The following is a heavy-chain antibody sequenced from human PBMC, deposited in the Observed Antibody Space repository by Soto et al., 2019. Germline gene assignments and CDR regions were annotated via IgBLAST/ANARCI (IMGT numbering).Heavy chain of an antibody. CDR1: GFTFSSYC. Sequence: GGSLILSCAASGFTFSSYCMHWVRQAPGKGLEWVAVIWYDGSNKYYADSVKGRFTISRDNSKNTLYLQMNSLRAEDTAVYYCARGPRERYQLLRYAEHYMDVWGKGTTVTVSS. CDR2: IWYDGSNK. CDR3: ARGPRERYQLLRYAEHYMDV. J-gene: IGHJ6*03. D-gene: IGHD2-2*01. V-gene: IGHV3-33*01.